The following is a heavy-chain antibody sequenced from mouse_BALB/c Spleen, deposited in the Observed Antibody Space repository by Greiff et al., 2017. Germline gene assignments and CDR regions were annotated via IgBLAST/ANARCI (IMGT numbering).Heavy chain of an antibody. CDR2: IDPENGDT. J-gene: IGHJ4*01. CDR3: NARGAHYYAMDY. CDR1: GFNIKDYY. D-gene: IGHD3-1*01. V-gene: IGHV14-4*02. Sequence: DVKLQESGAELVRSGASVKLSCTASGFNIKDYYMHWVKQRPEQGLEWIGWIDPENGDTEYAPKFQGKATMTADTSSNTAYLQLSSLTSEDTAVYYCNARGAHYYAMDYWGQGTSVTVSS.